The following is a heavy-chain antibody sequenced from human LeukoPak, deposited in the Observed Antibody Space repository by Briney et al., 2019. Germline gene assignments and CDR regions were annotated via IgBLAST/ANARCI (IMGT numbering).Heavy chain of an antibody. Sequence: PSDTLSLTCTISRGSISTYYWSWIRQPPGKGLEWIGDISTGGSTNYNPSLKSRVTISVDTSKNQFSLNLSSVTAADTAVYYCARRRTTGTTGYFDYWGQGSLVTVSS. V-gene: IGHV4-4*09. CDR2: ISTGGST. D-gene: IGHD1-1*01. CDR1: RGSISTYY. J-gene: IGHJ4*02. CDR3: ARRRTTGTTGYFDY.